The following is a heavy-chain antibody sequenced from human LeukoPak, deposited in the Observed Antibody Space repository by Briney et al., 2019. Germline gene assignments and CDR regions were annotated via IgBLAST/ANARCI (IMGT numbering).Heavy chain of an antibody. D-gene: IGHD2-15*01. V-gene: IGHV3-33*01. CDR1: GFTFTSYG. Sequence: GGSLRLSCAASGFTFTSYGMHWVRQAPGKGLEWVAVIWYDGIDKYYADSVKGRFTISRDNSKNTLYLQMNSLRAEDTAVYYCARYPCWGGTCYSTEYWGQGTLVTVSS. CDR3: ARYPCWGGTCYSTEY. J-gene: IGHJ4*02. CDR2: IWYDGIDK.